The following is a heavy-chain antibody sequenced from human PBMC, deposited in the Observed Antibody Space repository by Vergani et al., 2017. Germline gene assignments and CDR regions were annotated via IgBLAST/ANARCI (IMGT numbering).Heavy chain of an antibody. Sequence: QVQLVQSGAEVKKPGASVKVSCKASGYTFTSYGISWVRQAPGQGLEWMGWIIPIFGTANYAQKFQGRVTITADESTSTAYMELSSLRSEDTAVYYCAISYCSGGSCYFDYWGQGTLVTVSS. J-gene: IGHJ4*02. D-gene: IGHD2-15*01. CDR2: IIPIFGTA. CDR1: GYTFTSYG. CDR3: AISYCSGGSCYFDY. V-gene: IGHV1-69*13.